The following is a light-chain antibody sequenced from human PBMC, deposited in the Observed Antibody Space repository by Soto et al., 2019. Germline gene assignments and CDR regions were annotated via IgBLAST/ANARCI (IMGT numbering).Light chain of an antibody. Sequence: QSVLTQPASVSGSPGQSITIFCTGTSSDVGAYKFVSWYRHHPGRAPQVMIYEVTNRPSGVSSRFSGSKSGNTASLTISGLQPEDEGDYYCSSYISTSTPWVFGGGTKVTVL. CDR2: EVT. J-gene: IGLJ3*02. CDR3: SSYISTSTPWV. CDR1: SSDVGAYKF. V-gene: IGLV2-14*01.